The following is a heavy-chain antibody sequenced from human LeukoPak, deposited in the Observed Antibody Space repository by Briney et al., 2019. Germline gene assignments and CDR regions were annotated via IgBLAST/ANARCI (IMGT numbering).Heavy chain of an antibody. CDR2: ITSSGSLT. CDR3: ARVYHDSTGYYYAVDI. Sequence: GGSLRLSWVACGFTFNSYNMNWVRHAPGKGLEWVSYITSSGSLTYSADSVKGRFIVSRDNAKNSLYLQLNSLRDEDTAVYYCARVYHDSTGYYYAVDIWGQGTMVTVSS. J-gene: IGHJ3*02. V-gene: IGHV3-48*02. CDR1: GFTFNSYN. D-gene: IGHD3-22*01.